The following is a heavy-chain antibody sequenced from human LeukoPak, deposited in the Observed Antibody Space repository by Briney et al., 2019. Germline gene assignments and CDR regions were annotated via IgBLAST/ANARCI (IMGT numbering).Heavy chain of an antibody. CDR2: IYPGDSET. CDR1: GYRFNSYW. J-gene: IGHJ4*02. CDR3: ATTSRYFDY. V-gene: IGHV5-51*01. D-gene: IGHD6-6*01. Sequence: GGALEISFKGSGYRFNSYWIGWGRQMPGKGLEWMGIIYPGDSETRYSPSFQGLVTISADKTISTAYLQWSSLKASDTAMYYCATTSRYFDYWGQGTLVTVSS.